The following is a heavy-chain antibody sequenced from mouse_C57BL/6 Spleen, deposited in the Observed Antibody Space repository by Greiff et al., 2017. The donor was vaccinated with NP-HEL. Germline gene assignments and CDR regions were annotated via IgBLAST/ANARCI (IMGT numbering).Heavy chain of an antibody. CDR1: GYTFTDYY. J-gene: IGHJ3*01. CDR2: INPNNGGT. V-gene: IGHV1-26*01. D-gene: IGHD1-1*01. Sequence: EVQLQQSGPELVKPGASVKISCKASGYTFTDYYMNWVKQSHGKSLEWIGDINPNNGGTSYNQKFKGKATLTVDKSSSTAYMELRSLTSEDSAVYYCARELRSYWSQGTLVTVSA. CDR3: ARELRSY.